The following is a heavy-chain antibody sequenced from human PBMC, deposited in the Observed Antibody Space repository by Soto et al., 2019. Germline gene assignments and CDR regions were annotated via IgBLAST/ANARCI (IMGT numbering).Heavy chain of an antibody. CDR2: IYYIGST. V-gene: IGHV4-31*03. D-gene: IGHD2-2*01. CDR1: GGSISSGGYY. J-gene: IGHJ4*02. Sequence: SETLSLTCTVSGGSISSGGYYWSWIRQHPGKGLEWIGYIYYIGSTYYNPSLKSRVTISVDTSKNQFSLKLSSVTAADTAVYYCARWRAGYVKYFDYWGQGTLVTVSS. CDR3: ARWRAGYVKYFDY.